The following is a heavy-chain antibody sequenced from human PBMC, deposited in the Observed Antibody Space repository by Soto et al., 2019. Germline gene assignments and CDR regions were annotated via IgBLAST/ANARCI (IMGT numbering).Heavy chain of an antibody. Sequence: EVQLLESGGGLVQPGGSLRLSCAASGFTFSNYGMIWVSQAPGQGLEWVSVVSASGTGTHYADSVQGRFTISRDNPKTTVYLPMNSLTVEDTAIYYCAKDEEGATRYAHWGQGTLVAVSS. CDR2: VSASGTGT. CDR1: GFTFSNYG. V-gene: IGHV3-23*01. CDR3: AKDEEGATRYAH. J-gene: IGHJ4*02. D-gene: IGHD1-26*01.